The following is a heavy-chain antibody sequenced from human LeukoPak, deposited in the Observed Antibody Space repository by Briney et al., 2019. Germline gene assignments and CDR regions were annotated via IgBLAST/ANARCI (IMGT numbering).Heavy chain of an antibody. V-gene: IGHV3-23*01. CDR1: GFTLSSYW. CDR2: ISGSGDST. D-gene: IGHD2-15*01. J-gene: IGHJ4*02. Sequence: GGSLRLSCAASGFTLSSYWMSWVRQAPGKGLEWVSAISGSGDSTNYADSVKGRFTISRDNSKNTLYLQMNSLRAEDTAVYYCAKAGAVVVVVAKFFDYWGQGTLVTVSS. CDR3: AKAGAVVVVVAKFFDY.